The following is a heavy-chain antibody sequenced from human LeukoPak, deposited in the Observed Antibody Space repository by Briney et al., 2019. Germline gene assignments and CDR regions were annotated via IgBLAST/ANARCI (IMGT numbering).Heavy chain of an antibody. V-gene: IGHV4-59*08. CDR3: ARHTHFSDTSGHYYSFDY. D-gene: IGHD3-22*01. CDR1: GGFISSYY. CDR2: IYYTGAT. J-gene: IGHJ4*02. Sequence: SETLSLTCTVSGGFISSYYWSWIRQPPGKGLEWLGYIYYTGATNYNPPLKSRLTISVDTSKNQFSLRLSSVTAADTAVYFCARHTHFSDTSGHYYSFDYWGQGALVTVS.